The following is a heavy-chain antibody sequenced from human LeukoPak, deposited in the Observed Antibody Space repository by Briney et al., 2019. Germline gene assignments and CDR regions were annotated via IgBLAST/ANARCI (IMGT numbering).Heavy chain of an antibody. D-gene: IGHD3-22*01. CDR1: GGSISGYY. CDR3: ARGGYYYDSSGYYSFVY. Sequence: SETLSLTCTVSGGSISGYYWSWIRQPPGKGLEWIGYIYYSGSTNYKPSLKSRVTISVDTSKNQFSLKLSSVTAADTAVYYCARGGYYYDSSGYYSFVYWGQGTLVTVSS. J-gene: IGHJ4*02. CDR2: IYYSGST. V-gene: IGHV4-59*01.